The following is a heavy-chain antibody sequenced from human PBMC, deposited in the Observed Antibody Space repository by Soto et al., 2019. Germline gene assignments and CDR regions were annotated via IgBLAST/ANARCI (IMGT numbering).Heavy chain of an antibody. V-gene: IGHV3-21*01. J-gene: IGHJ6*02. CDR3: ASLHPENYGMDV. D-gene: IGHD4-4*01. CDR1: GFTFSSYS. CDR2: ISSSSSYI. Sequence: PGGSLRLSCAASGFTFSSYSMNWVRQAPGKGLEWVSSISSSSSYIYYADSVKGRFTISRDNAENSLYLQMNSLRAEDTAVYYCASLHPENYGMDVWGQGTTVTVSS.